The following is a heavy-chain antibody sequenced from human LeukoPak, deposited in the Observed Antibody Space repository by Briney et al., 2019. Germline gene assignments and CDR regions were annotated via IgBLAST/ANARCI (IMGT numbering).Heavy chain of an antibody. CDR3: ARVKSYSSGGLDAFDI. V-gene: IGHV3-13*01. Sequence: GGSLRLSCAASGFTFSSYDMNWVRQATGKGLEWVSAIGTAGDTYYPGSVKGRFTISRENAKNSLYLQMNSLRAGDTAVYYCARVKSYSSGGLDAFDIWGQGTMVTVSS. CDR2: IGTAGDT. D-gene: IGHD6-19*01. CDR1: GFTFSSYD. J-gene: IGHJ3*02.